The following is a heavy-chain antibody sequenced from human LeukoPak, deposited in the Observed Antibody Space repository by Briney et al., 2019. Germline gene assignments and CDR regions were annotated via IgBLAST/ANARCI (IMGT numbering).Heavy chain of an antibody. V-gene: IGHV3-7*01. J-gene: IGHJ4*02. Sequence: GGSLRLSCAASGFTFNSYWMNWVRQAPGKGLEWVARIKPDGGETNSVDSLRGRFTISRDNAKNSLYLQMNSLRAEDTAVYYCVRGVLTGGSLPGYWGQGTLVTVSS. CDR1: GFTFNSYW. CDR2: IKPDGGET. D-gene: IGHD3-9*01. CDR3: VRGVLTGGSLPGY.